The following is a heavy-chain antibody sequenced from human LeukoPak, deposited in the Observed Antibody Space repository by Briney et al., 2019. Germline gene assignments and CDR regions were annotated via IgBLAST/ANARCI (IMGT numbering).Heavy chain of an antibody. Sequence: GESLQISCKGSGYIFTSYWIGWVRQMPGKGLEWMGIIYPGDSDTRYSPSFQGQVTISADKSISTAYLQWSSLKASDTAMYYCARHSGSYYEESAFDIWGQGTMVTVSS. CDR2: IYPGDSDT. J-gene: IGHJ3*02. CDR1: GYIFTSYW. D-gene: IGHD1-26*01. V-gene: IGHV5-51*01. CDR3: ARHSGSYYEESAFDI.